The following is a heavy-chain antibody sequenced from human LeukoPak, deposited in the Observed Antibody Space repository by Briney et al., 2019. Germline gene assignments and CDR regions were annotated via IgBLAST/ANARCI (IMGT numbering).Heavy chain of an antibody. Sequence: KASETLSLTCTVSGGSISSGDYYWSWIRQPPGKGLEWIGYIYYSGSTYYNPSLKSRVTISVDTSKNQFSLKLSSVTAADTAVYYCARDSAARRGVRWFDPWGQGTLVTVSS. CDR2: IYYSGST. J-gene: IGHJ5*02. CDR1: GGSISSGDYY. V-gene: IGHV4-30-4*01. CDR3: ARDSAARRGVRWFDP. D-gene: IGHD6-6*01.